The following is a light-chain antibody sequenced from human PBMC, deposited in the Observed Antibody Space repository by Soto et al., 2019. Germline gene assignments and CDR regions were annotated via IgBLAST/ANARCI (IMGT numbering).Light chain of an antibody. CDR2: DAS. Sequence: IQLTQSPSSLSASVGDRVTITCRPSQGISSALAWYQQKPGKAPKLLIYDASTLESGVPSRFSGSGSGTDFTLTISSLQPEDFATYYCQQFNSYPITFGQGTRLEIK. V-gene: IGKV1-13*02. CDR3: QQFNSYPIT. J-gene: IGKJ5*01. CDR1: QGISSA.